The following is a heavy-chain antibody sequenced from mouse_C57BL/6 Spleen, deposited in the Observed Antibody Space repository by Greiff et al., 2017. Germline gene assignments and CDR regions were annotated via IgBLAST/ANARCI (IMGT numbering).Heavy chain of an antibody. D-gene: IGHD1-1*01. CDR3: ARGVGLRDAMDD. J-gene: IGHJ4*01. V-gene: IGHV1-55*01. CDR1: GYTFTSYW. Sequence: VQLQQPGAELVKPGASVKMSCKASGYTFTSYWITWVKQRPGQGLEWIGDIYPGSGSTNYNEKFKSKATLTVDTSSSTAYMQLSSLTSEDCAVYYCARGVGLRDAMDDWGQGPSVTVSS. CDR2: IYPGSGST.